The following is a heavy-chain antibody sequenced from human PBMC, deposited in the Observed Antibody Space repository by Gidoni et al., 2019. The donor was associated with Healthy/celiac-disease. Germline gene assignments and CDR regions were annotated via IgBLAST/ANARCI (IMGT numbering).Heavy chain of an antibody. CDR2: INHSGST. CDR3: ARGRITMVRGVIFDY. D-gene: IGHD3-10*01. Sequence: QVQLQQWGAGLLKPSETLSLTCAVYGGSFSGYYWSWLRQPPGKGLAWIGEINHSGSTNYNPSLKSLVTISVDTSKNQFSLKLSSVTAADTAVYYCARGRITMVRGVIFDYWGQGTLVTVSS. J-gene: IGHJ4*02. V-gene: IGHV4-34*01. CDR1: GGSFSGYY.